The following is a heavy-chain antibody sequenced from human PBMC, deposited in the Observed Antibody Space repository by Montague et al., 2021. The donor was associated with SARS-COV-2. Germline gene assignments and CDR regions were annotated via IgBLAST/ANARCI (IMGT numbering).Heavy chain of an antibody. CDR3: AREDYGDYGFDY. V-gene: IGHV3-30-3*01. CDR2: ISYDGSNK. D-gene: IGHD4-17*01. Sequence: SLRLSCAASGFTFSSYAMRWVRQAPGKGLEWVAVISYDGSNKYYADSVKGRFTISRDNSKNTLYLQMNSLRAEDTAVYYCAREDYGDYGFDYWGQGTLVTVSS. J-gene: IGHJ4*02. CDR1: GFTFSSYA.